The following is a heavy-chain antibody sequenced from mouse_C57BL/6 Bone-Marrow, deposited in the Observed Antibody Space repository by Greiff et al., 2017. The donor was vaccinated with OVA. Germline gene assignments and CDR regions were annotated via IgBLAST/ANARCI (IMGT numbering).Heavy chain of an antibody. J-gene: IGHJ3*01. CDR2: ISDGGSYT. D-gene: IGHD1-1*02. Sequence: VQLKESGGGLVKPGGSLKLSCAASGFTFSSYAMSWVRQTPEKRLEWVATISDGGSYTYYPDNVKGRVTITRDNAKNTLYMQLSHLKSEDTAMYYCARDRWLKVLFAYWGQGTLVTVSA. V-gene: IGHV5-4*01. CDR1: GFTFSSYA. CDR3: ARDRWLKVLFAY.